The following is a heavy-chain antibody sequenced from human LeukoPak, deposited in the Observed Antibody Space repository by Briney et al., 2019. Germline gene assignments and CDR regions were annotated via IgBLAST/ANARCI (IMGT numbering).Heavy chain of an antibody. Sequence: SETLSLTCAVYGGSFSGYYWSWIRQPPGKGLEWIGEINHSGSTNYNPSLKSRVTISVDTSKNQFSLKLSSVTAADTAVYYCASFGGGLDYFDYWGQGTLVTVSS. CDR3: ASFGGGLDYFDY. D-gene: IGHD3-16*01. CDR2: INHSGST. V-gene: IGHV4-34*01. J-gene: IGHJ4*02. CDR1: GGSFSGYY.